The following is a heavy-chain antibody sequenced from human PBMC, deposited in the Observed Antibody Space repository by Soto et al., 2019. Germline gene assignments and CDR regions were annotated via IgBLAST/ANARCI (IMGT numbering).Heavy chain of an antibody. Sequence: GGSLRLSCAASGFTFSSYGMHWVRQAPGKGLEWVAVISYDGDKKYYTDSVKGRFIISRDNSKNTLYLQMNSLRAEDTAVYYCAKGEWIQLWFGAMDVWGQGTTVTVSS. CDR2: ISYDGDKK. V-gene: IGHV3-30*18. CDR1: GFTFSSYG. D-gene: IGHD5-18*01. CDR3: AKGEWIQLWFGAMDV. J-gene: IGHJ6*02.